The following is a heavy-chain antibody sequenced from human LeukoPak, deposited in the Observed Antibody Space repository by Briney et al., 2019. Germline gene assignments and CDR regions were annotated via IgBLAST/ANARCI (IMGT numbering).Heavy chain of an antibody. J-gene: IGHJ3*02. CDR3: AGDCSSTSCDDYAFDI. Sequence: ASVKVSCKASGYTFTSYDINWVRQATGQGLEWMGWMNPNSGNTGYAQKFQGRVTMTRNTSISTAYMELSSLRSEDTAVYYCAGDCSSTSCDDYAFDIWGQGTMVTVSS. V-gene: IGHV1-8*01. CDR1: GYTFTSYD. CDR2: MNPNSGNT. D-gene: IGHD2-2*01.